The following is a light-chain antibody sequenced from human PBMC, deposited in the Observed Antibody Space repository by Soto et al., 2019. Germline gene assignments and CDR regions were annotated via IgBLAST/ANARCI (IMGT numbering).Light chain of an antibody. CDR3: QQYNSYSPWT. CDR1: QSISAW. V-gene: IGKV1-5*03. Sequence: IQMTQSPSCLSASVGDRVAITYRASQSISAWLAWYQQKPGKAPRLLIYKASTLEIGVPSRFSGSGSGTEFTLTISSLQPDDFATYYCQQYNSYSPWTFGQGTKVDIK. CDR2: KAS. J-gene: IGKJ1*01.